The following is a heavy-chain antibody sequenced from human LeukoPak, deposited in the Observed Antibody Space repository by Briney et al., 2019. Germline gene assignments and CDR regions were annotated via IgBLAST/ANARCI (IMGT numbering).Heavy chain of an antibody. CDR2: IYYSGST. D-gene: IGHD3-22*01. J-gene: IGHJ5*02. Sequence: GSLRLSCAASGFTFSDHHMDWIRQPPGKGLEWIGSIYYSGSTYYNPSLKSRVTISVDASKNQFSLKLSSVTAADTAVYYCARHQHQYYYDSGGWFDPWGQGTLVTVPS. V-gene: IGHV4-39*01. CDR1: GFTFSDHH. CDR3: ARHQHQYYYDSGGWFDP.